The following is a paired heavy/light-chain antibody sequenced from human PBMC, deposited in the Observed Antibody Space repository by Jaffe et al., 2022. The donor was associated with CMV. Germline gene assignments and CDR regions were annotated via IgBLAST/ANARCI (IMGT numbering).Heavy chain of an antibody. D-gene: IGHD6-19*01. CDR3: AKDPIKQWLGYNWFDP. J-gene: IGHJ5*02. Sequence: EVQLLESGGGLIQPGGSLRLSCVASGFMFSNYAMTWVRQAPGKGLEWVSAISGSDGSTSYAEFAKGRFTISRDNSKNTLYLQMNSLRAEDTAMYYCAKDPIKQWLGYNWFDPWGQGTLVTVSS. CDR2: ISGSDGST. V-gene: IGHV3-23*01. CDR1: GFMFSNYA.
Light chain of an antibody. V-gene: IGKV1-39*01. CDR3: QQSYSTVWT. Sequence: DIQMTQSPSYQSASVGDRVTITCRASRAIDKYLNWYQQKPGRAPKLLIYTASNLQGGVPSRFSGSGSGTDFTLTISSLQPEDFATYFCQQSYSTVWTFGHGTKVEIK. CDR2: TAS. J-gene: IGKJ1*01. CDR1: RAIDKY.